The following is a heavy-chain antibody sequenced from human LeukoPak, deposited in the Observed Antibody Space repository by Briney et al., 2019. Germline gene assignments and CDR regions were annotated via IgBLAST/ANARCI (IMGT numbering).Heavy chain of an antibody. J-gene: IGHJ4*02. D-gene: IGHD3-10*01. Sequence: SETLSLTCTVSGYSISSGYYWSWIRPPPGKGLEWIGYIYYSGSTNYNPSLKSRVTISVDTSKNQFSLKLSSMTAADTAVYYCARGALLWFGDRMEYYFDYWGQGTLLTVSS. V-gene: IGHV4-61*01. CDR1: GYSISSGYY. CDR2: IYYSGST. CDR3: ARGALLWFGDRMEYYFDY.